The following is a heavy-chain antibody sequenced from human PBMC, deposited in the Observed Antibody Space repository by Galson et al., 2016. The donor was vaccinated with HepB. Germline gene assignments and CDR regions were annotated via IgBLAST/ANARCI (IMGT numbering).Heavy chain of an antibody. CDR2: VYYTGNT. J-gene: IGHJ5*02. D-gene: IGHD4-17*01. Sequence: ETLSLTCTVSGGSISTYYWSWIRQPPGKGLEWIGYVYYTGNTNYNPSLKNRVTISVDTSKNQFSLKLTSVTAADTAVYYCARFASTVTFNWFDPWGQGTLVTVSS. V-gene: IGHV4-59*01. CDR1: GGSISTYY. CDR3: ARFASTVTFNWFDP.